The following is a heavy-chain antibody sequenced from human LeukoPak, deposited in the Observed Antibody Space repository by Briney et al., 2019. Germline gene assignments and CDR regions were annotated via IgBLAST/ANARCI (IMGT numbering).Heavy chain of an antibody. V-gene: IGHV3-66*04. J-gene: IGHJ4*02. CDR3: ARLALRGYCSGGSCYFLHAYFDY. CDR1: GFTVSSNY. CDR2: IYSGGST. D-gene: IGHD2-15*01. Sequence: GGSLRLSCAASGFTVSSNYMSWVRQAPGKGLEWVSVIYSGGSTYYADSVKGRFTISRDNSKNTLYLQMNSLRAEDTAVYYCARLALRGYCSGGSCYFLHAYFDYWGQGTLVTVSS.